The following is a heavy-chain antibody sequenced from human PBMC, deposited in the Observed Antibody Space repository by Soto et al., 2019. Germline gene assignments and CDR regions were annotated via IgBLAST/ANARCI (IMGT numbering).Heavy chain of an antibody. CDR2: IYPDDSDI. J-gene: IGHJ3*01. CDR1: GYSFSTYW. CDR3: AGRRETTMAYDAYDL. D-gene: IGHD1-1*01. V-gene: IGHV5-51*01. Sequence: GESLKISCKGSGYSFSTYWIAWVRQMPGKGLEWMGIIYPDDSDIRYSPSFQGQVTISVDKSIRTAYLQWRSLTASDTAIYYCAGRRETTMAYDAYDLWGQGTTVTVSS.